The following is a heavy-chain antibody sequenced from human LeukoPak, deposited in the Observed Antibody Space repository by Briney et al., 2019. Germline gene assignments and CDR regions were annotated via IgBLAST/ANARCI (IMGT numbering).Heavy chain of an antibody. CDR1: GFTFDDYA. CDR3: AKGFTSSTQGDAFGI. D-gene: IGHD2-2*01. CDR2: ISWNSGSI. V-gene: IGHV3-9*01. Sequence: PGGSLRLSCAASGFTFDDYAVHWVRQAPGKGLEWVSGISWNSGSIGYADSVKGRFTISRDNAKNSLYLQMNSLRAEDTALYYCAKGFTSSTQGDAFGIWGQGTMVTVSS. J-gene: IGHJ3*02.